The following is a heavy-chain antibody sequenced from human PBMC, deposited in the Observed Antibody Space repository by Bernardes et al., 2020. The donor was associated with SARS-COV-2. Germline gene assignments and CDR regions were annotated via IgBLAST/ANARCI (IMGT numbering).Heavy chain of an antibody. V-gene: IGHV3-66*01. Sequence: AGSLRLSCAASGFTVSDNYMSWVRQAPGKGLDWVSAIDSAGNTYYGDSVRGRFTISRDSSKNTLYLQMNSLRAEDTAVYYCARDPHSSERAHFCGQGSLVIVSS. J-gene: IGHJ4*02. CDR2: IDSAGNT. CDR1: GFTVSDNY. CDR3: ARDPHSSERAHF. D-gene: IGHD3-22*01.